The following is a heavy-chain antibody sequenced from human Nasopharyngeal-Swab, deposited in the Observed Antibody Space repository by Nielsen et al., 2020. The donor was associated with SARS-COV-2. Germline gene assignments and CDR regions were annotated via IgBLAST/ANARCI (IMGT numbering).Heavy chain of an antibody. J-gene: IGHJ6*02. V-gene: IGHV3-30*18. CDR2: ISYDGSNK. D-gene: IGHD2-21*02. CDR1: GFTFSSYG. Sequence: GGSLRLSCAASGFTFSSYGMHWVRQAPGKGLEWVAVISYDGSNKYYADPVKGRFTISRDNSKNTLYLQMNSLRAEDTAVYYCAKDGPGDHQVHYYYYGMDVWGQGTTVTVSS. CDR3: AKDGPGDHQVHYYYYGMDV.